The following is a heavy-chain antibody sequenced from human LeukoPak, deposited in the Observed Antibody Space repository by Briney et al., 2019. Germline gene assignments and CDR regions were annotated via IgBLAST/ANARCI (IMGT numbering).Heavy chain of an antibody. CDR3: ARVSRGNSVGGDY. D-gene: IGHD4-23*01. J-gene: IGHJ4*02. CDR1: GGSISSYY. Sequence: SETLSLTCTVSGGSISSYYWSWIRQPPGKGLEWIGYIYDSGSTNYNPSLKSRVTISLDTSKNQFSLKLSSVTAADTAMYYCARVSRGNSVGGDYWGQGTLVTVSS. CDR2: IYDSGST. V-gene: IGHV4-59*12.